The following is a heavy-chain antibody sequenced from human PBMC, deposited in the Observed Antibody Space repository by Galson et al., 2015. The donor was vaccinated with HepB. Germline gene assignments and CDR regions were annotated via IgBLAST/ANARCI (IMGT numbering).Heavy chain of an antibody. Sequence: SLRLSCAASGFTFSNYNINWVRQAPGKGLEWVSSISGTSSFIYYADSVMGRFTISRDNAKNSLYLQMNSLRAEDTAVYYCARLGCSVTTCYNPYSSYYGMDIWFRGTTCTVSS. D-gene: IGHD2-2*02. V-gene: IGHV3-21*01. J-gene: IGHJ6*02. CDR1: GFTFSNYN. CDR2: ISGTSSFI. CDR3: ARLGCSVTTCYNPYSSYYGMDI.